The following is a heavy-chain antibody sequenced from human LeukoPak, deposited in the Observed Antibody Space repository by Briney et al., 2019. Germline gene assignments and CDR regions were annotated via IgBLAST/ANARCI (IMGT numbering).Heavy chain of an antibody. V-gene: IGHV4-30-4*01. J-gene: IGHJ5*02. CDR1: GGSISSGDYY. D-gene: IGHD3-3*01. Sequence: SETLSLTCTVSGGSISSGDYYWSWIRQPPGKGLEWIGYIYYSGSTYYNPSLKSRVTISVDTSKNQFSLKLSSVTAADTAVYYCARAQTTIFGVVIPSCCWFDPWGQGTLVTVSS. CDR2: IYYSGST. CDR3: ARAQTTIFGVVIPSCCWFDP.